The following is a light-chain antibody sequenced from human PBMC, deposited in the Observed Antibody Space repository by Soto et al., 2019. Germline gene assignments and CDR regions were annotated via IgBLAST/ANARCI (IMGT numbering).Light chain of an antibody. Sequence: DIQMTQSPSTLSASVGDRVTITCRASQSVNRWLVWYQQKPGEAPKLLIYEASTLESGVPSRFGGSGSGTEFTLTISSLQPDDFAIYYCQQYNSYSWTFGQGTKVEIK. CDR3: QQYNSYSWT. CDR1: QSVNRW. CDR2: EAS. V-gene: IGKV1-5*03. J-gene: IGKJ1*01.